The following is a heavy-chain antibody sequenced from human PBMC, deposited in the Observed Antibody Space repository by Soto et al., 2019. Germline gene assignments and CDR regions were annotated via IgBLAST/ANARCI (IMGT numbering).Heavy chain of an antibody. J-gene: IGHJ4*02. CDR3: ARRGSGHTFDY. Sequence: LSLTCSVSGASISRTGFHLGWIRQPPGQGLEWIGSLYEGETTFYNSSLKSRVTISADTSKNHFSLKLSSVTAADTAVYYCARRGSGHTFDYWGQGTLVTVSS. CDR1: GASISRTGFH. CDR2: LYEGETT. V-gene: IGHV4-39*01. D-gene: IGHD3-10*01.